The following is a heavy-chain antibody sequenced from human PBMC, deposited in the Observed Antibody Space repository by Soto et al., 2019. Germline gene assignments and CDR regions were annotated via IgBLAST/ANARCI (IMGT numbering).Heavy chain of an antibody. V-gene: IGHV1-2*02. Sequence: SSVKASCAASGYTFTGYYMHWGRQAPGQGLEWMGWINPNSGGTNYAQKFQGRVTMTRDTSISTAYMELSRLRSDDTAVYYCARDPRPYCSGWYEDYGMDVCGKRTTVTVYS. CDR2: INPNSGGT. CDR3: ARDPRPYCSGWYEDYGMDV. CDR1: GYTFTGYY. D-gene: IGHD6-19*01. J-gene: IGHJ6*04.